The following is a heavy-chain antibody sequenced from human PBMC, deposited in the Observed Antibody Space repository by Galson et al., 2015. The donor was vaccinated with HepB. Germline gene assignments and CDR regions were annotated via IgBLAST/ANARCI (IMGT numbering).Heavy chain of an antibody. D-gene: IGHD5-12*01. CDR1: GFTFSSYS. CDR2: ISSSSSYI. Sequence: SLRLSCAASGFTFSSYSMNWVRQAPGKGLEWVSSISSSSSYIYYADSVKGRFTISRDNAKNSLYLQMNSLRAEDTAVYYCARSGIVATRTSYNWFDPWGQGTLVTVSS. V-gene: IGHV3-21*01. CDR3: ARSGIVATRTSYNWFDP. J-gene: IGHJ5*02.